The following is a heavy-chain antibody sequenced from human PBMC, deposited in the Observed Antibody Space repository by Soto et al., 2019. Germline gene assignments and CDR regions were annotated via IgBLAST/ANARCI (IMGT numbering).Heavy chain of an antibody. V-gene: IGHV3-23*01. Sequence: GGSLRLSCAASGFTFSSYAMSWVRQAPGKGLEWVPAISGSGGSTYYADSVKGRFTISRDNSKNTLYLQMNSLRAEDTAVYYCAKSIAAFRPDYYYYGMDVWGQGTTVTVSS. CDR2: ISGSGGST. D-gene: IGHD6-6*01. J-gene: IGHJ6*02. CDR1: GFTFSSYA. CDR3: AKSIAAFRPDYYYYGMDV.